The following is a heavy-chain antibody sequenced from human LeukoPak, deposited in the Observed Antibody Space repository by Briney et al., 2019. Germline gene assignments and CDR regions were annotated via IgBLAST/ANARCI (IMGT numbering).Heavy chain of an antibody. CDR3: ARHDFWSGAFDY. V-gene: IGHV4-34*01. CDR1: GGSFSGYY. J-gene: IGHJ4*02. D-gene: IGHD3-3*01. Sequence: NPSETLSLTCAVYGGSFSGYYWSWIRQPPGKGLEWIGEINHSGSTNYNPSLKSRVTISVDTSKNQFSLKLSSVTAADTAVYYCARHDFWSGAFDYWGQGTLVTVSS. CDR2: INHSGST.